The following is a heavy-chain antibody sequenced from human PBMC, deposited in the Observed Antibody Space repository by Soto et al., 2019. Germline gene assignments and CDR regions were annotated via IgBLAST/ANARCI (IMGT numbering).Heavy chain of an antibody. V-gene: IGHV3-21*01. D-gene: IGHD6-13*01. CDR2: ISSNSAYI. Sequence: LRLSCAASGFTFRSFTMNWVRQAPGKGLEWVSTISSNSAYIYYTDALRGRFTISRDNAKNSLHLQMNSLRAEDTAVYYCTRDASRDSSARGWFDPWGPGTLVTVSS. CDR1: GFTFRSFT. CDR3: TRDASRDSSARGWFDP. J-gene: IGHJ5*02.